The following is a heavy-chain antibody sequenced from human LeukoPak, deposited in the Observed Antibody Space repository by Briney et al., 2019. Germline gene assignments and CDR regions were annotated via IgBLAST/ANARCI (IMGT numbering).Heavy chain of an antibody. D-gene: IGHD3-10*01. J-gene: IGHJ3*02. CDR3: ARDRLPYYYGSGSYYRDAFDI. Sequence: ASVKVSCKASGYTFTGYYMHWVRQAPGQGLEWMGRINPNSGGTNYAQKFQGRVTMTRDTAISTAYMELSRLRSDDTAVYYCARDRLPYYYGSGSYYRDAFDIWGQGTMVTVSS. CDR1: GYTFTGYY. V-gene: IGHV1-2*06. CDR2: INPNSGGT.